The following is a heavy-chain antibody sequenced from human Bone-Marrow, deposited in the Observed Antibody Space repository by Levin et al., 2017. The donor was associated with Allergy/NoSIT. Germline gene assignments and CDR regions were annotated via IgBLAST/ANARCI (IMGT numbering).Heavy chain of an antibody. CDR3: ARGDIVVVVAAPDAFDI. V-gene: IGHV4-34*01. CDR2: INHSGST. Sequence: SQTLSLTCAVYGGSFSGYYWNWIRQPPGKWLEWIAEINHSGSTNYNPSLKSRVTISVDTSKNQFSLKLRSVTAADTAVYYCARGDIVVVVAAPDAFDIWGQGTMVTVSS. CDR1: GGSFSGYY. D-gene: IGHD2-15*01. J-gene: IGHJ3*02.